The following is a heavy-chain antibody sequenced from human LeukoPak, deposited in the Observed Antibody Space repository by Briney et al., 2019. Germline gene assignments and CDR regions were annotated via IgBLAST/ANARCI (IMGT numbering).Heavy chain of an antibody. CDR1: GGSISSSSYY. Sequence: SETLSLTCTVSGGSISSSSYYWGWIRQPPGKGLEWIGSIYYSGSTYYDPSLKSRVTISVDTSKNQFSLKLSSVTAADTAVYYCARPERTQDAFDIWGQGTMVTVSS. V-gene: IGHV4-39*07. D-gene: IGHD1-14*01. J-gene: IGHJ3*02. CDR2: IYYSGST. CDR3: ARPERTQDAFDI.